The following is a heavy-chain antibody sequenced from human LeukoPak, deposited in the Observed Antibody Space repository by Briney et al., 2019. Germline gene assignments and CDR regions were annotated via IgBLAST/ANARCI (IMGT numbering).Heavy chain of an antibody. CDR2: INPNSGGT. CDR3: AREGYCSGGACLDY. V-gene: IGHV1-2*02. Sequence: ASVTVSCKASGYTFTGYYVHWVRQAPGQGLEWMGCINPNSGGTNYAQNFQGRVTMTRDTSISTAYMELSRLRSDDTAVYYCAREGYCSGGACLDYWGQGTLVTVSS. D-gene: IGHD2-15*01. CDR1: GYTFTGYY. J-gene: IGHJ4*02.